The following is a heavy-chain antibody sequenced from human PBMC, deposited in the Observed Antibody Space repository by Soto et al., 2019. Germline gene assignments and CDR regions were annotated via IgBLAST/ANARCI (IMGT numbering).Heavy chain of an antibody. D-gene: IGHD2-8*02. CDR3: TGEVASGY. CDR1: GFTVSTYG. CDR2: ISRDGGTK. V-gene: IGHV3-30*03. Sequence: QVQLVESGGGVVQPGRSLRLSCAVSGFTVSTYGMHWVRQAPGKGLEWVAVISRDGGTKYYADSVKGRFTISRDNSRNTLFLEMNSLRGDDIAVYCCTGEVASGYWGQGTLVTVS. J-gene: IGHJ4*02.